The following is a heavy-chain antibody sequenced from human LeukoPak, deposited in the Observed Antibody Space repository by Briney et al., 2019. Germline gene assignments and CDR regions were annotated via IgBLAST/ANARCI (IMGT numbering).Heavy chain of an antibody. Sequence: GGSLRPSCAASGFNVSSNYMNWVRQAPGKGLEWVSVIYSGGTTYYADSVKGRFTVSRDKSENTVYLQMNSLRAEDTAVYYCARAWRMDVWGQGTTVTVSS. CDR2: IYSGGTT. J-gene: IGHJ6*02. V-gene: IGHV3-66*01. CDR3: ARAWRMDV. CDR1: GFNVSSNY.